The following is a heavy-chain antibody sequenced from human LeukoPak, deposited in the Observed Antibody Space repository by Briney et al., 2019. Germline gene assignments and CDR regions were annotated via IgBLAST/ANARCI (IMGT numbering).Heavy chain of an antibody. V-gene: IGHV5-51*01. CDR2: IYPGDSDT. CDR3: ARPFRGGDSCPGY. J-gene: IGHJ4*02. CDR1: GYSFTNYW. D-gene: IGHD2-15*01. Sequence: GESLKISCEGSGYSFTNYWIGWVRQMPGKGLEWMGIIYPGDSDTRYSPSFQGQVTISADKSISTAYLQWSSLKASDTAMYYCARPFRGGDSCPGYWGQGTLVTVSP.